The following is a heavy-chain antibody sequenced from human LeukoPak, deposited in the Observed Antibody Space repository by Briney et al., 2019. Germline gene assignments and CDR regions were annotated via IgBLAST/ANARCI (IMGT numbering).Heavy chain of an antibody. D-gene: IGHD6-19*01. CDR2: INPSGGST. CDR1: GYTFTSYY. Sequence: ASVKVSCKASGYTFTSYYMHWVRQAPGQGLEWMGIINPSGGSTSYAQKFQGRVTMTRDTSISTAYMELSRLRSDDTAVYYCARNGAVAGGQYYYMDVWGKGTTVTVSS. V-gene: IGHV1-46*01. J-gene: IGHJ6*03. CDR3: ARNGAVAGGQYYYMDV.